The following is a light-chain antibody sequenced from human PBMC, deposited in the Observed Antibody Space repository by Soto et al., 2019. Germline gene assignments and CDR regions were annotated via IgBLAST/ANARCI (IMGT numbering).Light chain of an antibody. CDR1: SSDVGGYNF. J-gene: IGLJ7*01. Sequence: QSALTQPPSASGSHGQSLTISCTGTSSDVGGYNFVSWYQQHPGKAPKLMISDVNRRPSGVPDRFSGSKSGNTASLTVSGLQAEDEADYYCSSYAGSNNWVFGGGTQLTVL. CDR2: DVN. CDR3: SSYAGSNNWV. V-gene: IGLV2-8*01.